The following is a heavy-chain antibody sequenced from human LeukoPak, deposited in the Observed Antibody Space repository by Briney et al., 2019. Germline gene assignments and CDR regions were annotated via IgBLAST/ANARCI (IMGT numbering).Heavy chain of an antibody. J-gene: IGHJ4*02. CDR2: IFYSGTT. Sequence: SETLSLTCTVSGGSISSYYWSWIRQPPGKGLEWIGYIFYSGTTNYNPSLKSRVTISVDTSKNQFSLKLGSVTAADTAVYYCTRDRGYGDPFDYWGQGTLVTVSS. CDR3: TRDRGYGDPFDY. V-gene: IGHV4-59*01. D-gene: IGHD4-17*01. CDR1: GGSISSYY.